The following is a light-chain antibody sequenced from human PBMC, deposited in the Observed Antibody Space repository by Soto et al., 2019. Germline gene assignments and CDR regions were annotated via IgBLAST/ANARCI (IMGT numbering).Light chain of an antibody. V-gene: IGLV2-18*02. CDR3: SSYTSPNTYV. J-gene: IGLJ1*01. CDR2: EVN. Sequence: QSALTQPPSVSGSPGQSVAISCTGTSSDVGSYNRVAWYQQPPGTAPKLIISEVNNRPSGVPDRFSGSKSGNTASLTISGLQAEDEADYYCSSYTSPNTYVFGTGTKVTVL. CDR1: SSDVGSYNR.